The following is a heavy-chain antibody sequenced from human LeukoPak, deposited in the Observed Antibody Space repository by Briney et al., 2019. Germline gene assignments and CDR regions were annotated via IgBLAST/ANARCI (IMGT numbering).Heavy chain of an antibody. Sequence: SVKVSCQASGGTFSSYAISWVRQAPGQGLEWMGGIIPIFGTANYAQKFQGRVTVTTDESTSTAYMELSSLRSEDTAVYYCARASGIAAAGTFYFDYWGQGTLVTVSS. CDR2: IIPIFGTA. V-gene: IGHV1-69*05. CDR3: ARASGIAAAGTFYFDY. CDR1: GGTFSSYA. D-gene: IGHD6-13*01. J-gene: IGHJ4*02.